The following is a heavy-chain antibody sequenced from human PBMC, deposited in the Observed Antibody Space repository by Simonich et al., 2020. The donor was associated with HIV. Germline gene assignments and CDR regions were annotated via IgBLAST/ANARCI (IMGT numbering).Heavy chain of an antibody. J-gene: IGHJ4*01. D-gene: IGHD2-2*01. CDR2: IIPSLGPA. V-gene: IGHV1-69*13. CDR1: GGTFSSYA. Sequence: QVQLVQSGAEVRKPGSSVKVSCKASGGTFSSYAISWVRQAPGQGLEWMGGIIPSLGPAKDYAQNFQGRVTITADKSTSTAYMELSNLKSDDTAVYFCARDTHRVRAHRAIYYFDYWGQGTLVTVSS. CDR3: ARDTHRVRAHRAIYYFDY.